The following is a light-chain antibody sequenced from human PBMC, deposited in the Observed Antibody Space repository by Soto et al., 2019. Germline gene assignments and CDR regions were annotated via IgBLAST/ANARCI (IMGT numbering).Light chain of an antibody. J-gene: IGLJ1*01. CDR1: SSNIGSNT. V-gene: IGLV1-44*01. CDR3: AAWDDSLNGLV. CDR2: NNH. Sequence: QSVLTQPPSASGTPGQRVTISCSGRSSNIGSNTVNWYQQLPGTAPKLLIYNNHQRPSGVPDRFSGSKSGTSVSLAISGLQSEDEADYYCAAWDDSLNGLVFGTGTKVTVL.